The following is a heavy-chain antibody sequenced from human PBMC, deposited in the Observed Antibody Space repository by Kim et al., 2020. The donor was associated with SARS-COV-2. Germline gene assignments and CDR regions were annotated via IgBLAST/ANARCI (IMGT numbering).Heavy chain of an antibody. V-gene: IGHV3-9*01. Sequence: SVKVRFTISRNNAKNSLYLQMNGLRAEDTALYYCTREPPKNTNSWYYFDYWGQGTLVTVSS. D-gene: IGHD6-13*01. J-gene: IGHJ4*02. CDR3: TREPPKNTNSWYYFDY.